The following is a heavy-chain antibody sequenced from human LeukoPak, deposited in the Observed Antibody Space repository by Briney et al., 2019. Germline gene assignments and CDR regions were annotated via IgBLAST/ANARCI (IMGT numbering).Heavy chain of an antibody. CDR1: GFTFSSYG. J-gene: IGHJ4*02. Sequence: GGSLRLSCAASGFTFSSYGMHWVRQAPGKGLEWVAVIWYDGSNKYYADSVKGRFTISRDNSKNTLYLQMNSLRAEDTAVYYCARSPYYGSGSQGDYWGQGTLVTVSS. CDR2: IWYDGSNK. V-gene: IGHV3-33*01. CDR3: ARSPYYGSGSQGDY. D-gene: IGHD3-10*01.